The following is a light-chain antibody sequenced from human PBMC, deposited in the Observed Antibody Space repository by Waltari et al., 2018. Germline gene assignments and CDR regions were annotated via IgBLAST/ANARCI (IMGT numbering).Light chain of an antibody. J-gene: IGLJ2*01. V-gene: IGLV2-23*02. CDR3: CSYAGSTSYVV. Sequence: QSALTQPASVSGSPGQSITIPCTGTSSDVGSFNIVPWYQLLPGKAPKLLISEVNKRPSGVSNRFFGSKSGITASLTISGLQTGDEADYYCCSYAGSTSYVVFGGGTKLTVL. CDR1: SSDVGSFNI. CDR2: EVN.